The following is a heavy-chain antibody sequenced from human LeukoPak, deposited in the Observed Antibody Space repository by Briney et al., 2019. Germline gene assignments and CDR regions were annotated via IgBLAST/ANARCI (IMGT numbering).Heavy chain of an antibody. CDR3: RRVYYDSSGYYPFGY. D-gene: IGHD3-22*01. CDR2: IYYSGST. CDR1: GGSISSSSYY. J-gene: IGHJ4*02. Sequence: SETLSLTCTVSGGSISSSSYYWGWIRQPPGKGLEWIGSIYYSGSTYYNPSLKSRVTISVDTSKNQFSLKLSSVTAADTAVHYCRRVYYDSSGYYPFGYWGQGTLVTVSS. V-gene: IGHV4-39*01.